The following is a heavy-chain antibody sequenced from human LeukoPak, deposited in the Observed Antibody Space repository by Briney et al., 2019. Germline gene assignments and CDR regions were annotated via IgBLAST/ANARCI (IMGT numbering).Heavy chain of an antibody. CDR2: ISAYNGNT. J-gene: IGHJ3*02. CDR3: ARAPAAGDAFDI. V-gene: IGHV1-18*01. Sequence: EASVTVSCKASGYTFTSYGISWVRQAPGQGLEWMGWISAYNGNTNYAQKLQGRVTMTTDTSTSTAYMELRSLRSDDTAVYYCARAPAAGDAFDIWGQGTMVTVSS. CDR1: GYTFTSYG. D-gene: IGHD6-13*01.